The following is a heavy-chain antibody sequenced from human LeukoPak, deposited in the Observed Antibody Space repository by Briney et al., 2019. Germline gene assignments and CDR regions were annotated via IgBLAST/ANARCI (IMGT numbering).Heavy chain of an antibody. D-gene: IGHD4-17*01. V-gene: IGHV3-21*01. J-gene: IGHJ4*02. CDR2: ISSSSSDI. CDR3: ASLHGDYVY. CDR1: GFTFSSYG. Sequence: GGSLRLSCAASGFTFSSYGMNWVRQAPGKGLEWVSCISSSSSDIYYADSVKGRFTISRDNAKSSVYLQMNSLRAEDTAVYYCASLHGDYVYWGQGTLVTVSS.